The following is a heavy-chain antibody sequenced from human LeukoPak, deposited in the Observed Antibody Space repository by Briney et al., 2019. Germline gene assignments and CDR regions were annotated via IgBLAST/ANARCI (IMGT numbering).Heavy chain of an antibody. D-gene: IGHD5-12*01. CDR2: IIPILGIA. J-gene: IGHJ3*02. Sequence: SVKVSCKASGGTFSSYAITWVRRAPGQGLEWMGRIIPILGIANYAQKFQGRVTIIADKSTSTAYMELSSLRSEDTAVYYCARDLYSGHEGNAFDIWGQGTMVTVSS. V-gene: IGHV1-69*04. CDR1: GGTFSSYA. CDR3: ARDLYSGHEGNAFDI.